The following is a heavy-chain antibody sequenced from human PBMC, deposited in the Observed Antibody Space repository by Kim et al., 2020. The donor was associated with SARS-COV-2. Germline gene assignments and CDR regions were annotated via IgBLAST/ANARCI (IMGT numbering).Heavy chain of an antibody. D-gene: IGHD2-15*01. J-gene: IGHJ3*02. V-gene: IGHV1-3*01. Sequence: TKYSQKFQGRVTITRDTSASTAYMELSSLRSEDTAVYYCARGGSPGGFDIWGQGTMVTVSS. CDR3: ARGGSPGGFDI. CDR2: T.